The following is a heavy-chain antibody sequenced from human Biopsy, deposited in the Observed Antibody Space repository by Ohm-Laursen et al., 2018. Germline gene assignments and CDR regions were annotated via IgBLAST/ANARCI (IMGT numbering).Heavy chain of an antibody. J-gene: IGHJ4*02. Sequence: ESSVKVSCKASGGTFSKYAISWVRQAPGEGLEWMGGIIAVSGLVNYAPKFQGRVSITADKSTTTAYMELSNLKSEDTAVYYCATPFQYYDSWGGYPPFDHWGQGTLVTVSS. V-gene: IGHV1-69*17. CDR3: ATPFQYYDSWGGYPPFDH. D-gene: IGHD3-3*01. CDR2: IIAVSGLV. CDR1: GGTFSKYA.